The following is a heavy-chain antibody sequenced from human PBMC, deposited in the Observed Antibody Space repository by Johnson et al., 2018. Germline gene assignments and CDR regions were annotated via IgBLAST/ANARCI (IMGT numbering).Heavy chain of an antibody. Sequence: VQLVESGGGLVQPGRSLRLSCAASGFTFDDYAMHWVRQAPGKGLEWVSGISWNSGSIGYADSVKGRFTISRDNAKNSLYLQMNSLRAEDTALYYCAKDSLNYYDSSGYYYSYDAFDIWGQGTMVTVSS. CDR1: GFTFDDYA. CDR3: AKDSLNYYDSSGYYYSYDAFDI. V-gene: IGHV3-9*01. J-gene: IGHJ3*02. D-gene: IGHD3-22*01. CDR2: ISWNSGSI.